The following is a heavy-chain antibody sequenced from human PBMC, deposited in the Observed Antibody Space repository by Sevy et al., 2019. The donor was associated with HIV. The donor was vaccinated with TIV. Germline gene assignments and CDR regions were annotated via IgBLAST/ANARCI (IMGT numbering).Heavy chain of an antibody. CDR2: ISAHNGDT. CDR1: GYTFTSYR. J-gene: IGHJ4*02. D-gene: IGHD2-15*01. Sequence: ASVKVYCKTSGYTFTSYRIAWVRQAPGQGLEWMGWISAHNGDTNYAQKLQGRVTMISETSTSTAYMVLRSLRSDDTAIYYCARAYCSGGSCYSLAYWGQGTLVTVSS. V-gene: IGHV1-18*01. CDR3: ARAYCSGGSCYSLAY.